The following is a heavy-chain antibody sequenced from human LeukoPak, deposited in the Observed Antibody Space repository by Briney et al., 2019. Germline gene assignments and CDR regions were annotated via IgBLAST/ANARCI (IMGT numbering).Heavy chain of an antibody. V-gene: IGHV3-23*01. J-gene: IGHJ4*02. D-gene: IGHD3-10*01. CDR1: GFTFSDYY. Sequence: GSLRLSCAASGFTFSDYYMSWIRQAPGKGLEWVSYISSSGSGGSTYYADSVKGRFTISRDNSKNTLSLQMNSLRAEDTAVYYCAKGDAYYGSGSSFEYWGQGTLVTVSS. CDR2: ISSSGSGGST. CDR3: AKGDAYYGSGSSFEY.